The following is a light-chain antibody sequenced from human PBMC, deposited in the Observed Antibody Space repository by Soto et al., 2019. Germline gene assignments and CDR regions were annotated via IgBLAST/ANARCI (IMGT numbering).Light chain of an antibody. J-gene: IGKJ1*01. CDR2: KAS. Sequence: DIQMTQTNSTLSASVGDRVTITCRASQTISSWLAWYQQRPGKAPKLLIYKASTLKSGVPPRFSGSGSGTDFTLAISSLQPEDSATYYCLQDINYPWTFGQGT. CDR3: LQDINYPWT. CDR1: QTISSW. V-gene: IGKV1-5*03.